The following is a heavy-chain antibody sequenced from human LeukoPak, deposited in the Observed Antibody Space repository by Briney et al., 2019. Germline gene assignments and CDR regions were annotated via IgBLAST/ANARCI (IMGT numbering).Heavy chain of an antibody. CDR2: INHTGST. CDR3: ARDHYGDGVDY. Sequence: PSETLSLTCAVYGGSFSDYYWTWIRQPPGKGLVWIGEINHTGSTNYNPSLKSRVTMAVDTSKNQFSLKLSSVTAADTAVYYCARDHYGDGVDYWGQGTLVTVSS. J-gene: IGHJ4*02. V-gene: IGHV4-34*10. D-gene: IGHD4-17*01. CDR1: GGSFSDYY.